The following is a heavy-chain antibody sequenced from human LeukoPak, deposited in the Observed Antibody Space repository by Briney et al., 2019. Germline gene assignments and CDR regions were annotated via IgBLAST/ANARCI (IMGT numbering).Heavy chain of an antibody. D-gene: IGHD3-22*01. V-gene: IGHV4-38-2*02. CDR3: ARDDSSGYLSSGIDY. J-gene: IGHJ4*02. Sequence: SETLSLTCTVSGYSISSGYYWGWIRQPPGKGLEWIGSIYYSGSTYYNPSLKSRVTISVDTSKNQFSLKLSSVTAADTAVYYCARDDSSGYLSSGIDYWGQGTLVTVSS. CDR1: GYSISSGYY. CDR2: IYYSGST.